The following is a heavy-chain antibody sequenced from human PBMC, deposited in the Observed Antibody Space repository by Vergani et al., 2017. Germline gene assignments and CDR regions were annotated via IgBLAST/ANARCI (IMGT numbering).Heavy chain of an antibody. D-gene: IGHD4-11*01. CDR2: IDHTGRP. CDR3: ARVNTETNGHLYYYYYMDV. J-gene: IGHJ6*03. Sequence: QVQLQQWGGGLLKPSETLSLPCVVNGGSFTIYHWTWIRQSPGEGLEWVGDIDHTGRPDYNPSLKSRLTMSVDKSRNQFSLTLNSVTATDTAIYFCARVNTETNGHLYYYYYMDVWGQGTAVTVS. CDR1: GGSFTIYH. V-gene: IGHV4-34*01.